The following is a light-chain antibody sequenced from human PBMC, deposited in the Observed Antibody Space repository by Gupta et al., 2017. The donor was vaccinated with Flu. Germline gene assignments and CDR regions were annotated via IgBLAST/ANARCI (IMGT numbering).Light chain of an antibody. V-gene: IGKV3-20*01. J-gene: IGKJ2*01. Sequence: IVLTQSPGSLSLYPGERAKLSCRASQSVSSSYLAWYQQEPGQAPRLLIYGVSSRATGLPDRFSGSGSGTEFTLTISRLEPEDFAVYYCQQDGSPPHIFGQGTKLEIK. CDR2: GVS. CDR1: QSVSSSY. CDR3: QQDGSPPHI.